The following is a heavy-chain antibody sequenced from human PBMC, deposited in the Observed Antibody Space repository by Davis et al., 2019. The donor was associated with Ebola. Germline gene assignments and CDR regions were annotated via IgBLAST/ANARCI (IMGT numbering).Heavy chain of an antibody. J-gene: IGHJ6*02. Sequence: SLIISCAAPGFTFSNAWLHWVRQAPGKGLAWVGRIKSKTDGGTTDYAAPVKGRFTISRDDSKNTLYLQMNNLKTEDTAVYYCTTTTVTPVYYYYYGMDVWGQGTTVTVSS. D-gene: IGHD4-11*01. CDR3: TTTTVTPVYYYYYGMDV. CDR2: IKSKTDGGTT. CDR1: GFTFSNAW. V-gene: IGHV3-15*07.